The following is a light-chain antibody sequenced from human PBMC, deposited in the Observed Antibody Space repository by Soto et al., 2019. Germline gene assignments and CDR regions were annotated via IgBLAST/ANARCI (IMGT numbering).Light chain of an antibody. Sequence: QSVLTQPPSASGTPGQRVTMSCSGSGSNIGPNYVYWFQQFPGTAPKLLIYNNDQRPSGVPDRFSGSKSGTSASLDISGLRSEDEADYYWAAWDDRLSGRVFGGGTKLTVL. CDR2: NND. J-gene: IGLJ3*02. CDR3: AAWDDRLSGRV. CDR1: GSNIGPNY. V-gene: IGLV1-47*02.